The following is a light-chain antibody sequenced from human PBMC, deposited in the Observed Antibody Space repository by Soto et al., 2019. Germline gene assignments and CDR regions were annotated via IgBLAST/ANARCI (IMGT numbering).Light chain of an antibody. CDR2: GAS. Sequence: ELVLTQSPGTLSLSPGERATLSCRASQSVSSSYLAWYQQKPGQAPRLLIYGASSRATGIPDRFSGSGSGTDFTLTISRLEPEDFAVYYCQQYGSSFGPGTKVDSK. CDR3: QQYGSS. CDR1: QSVSSSY. J-gene: IGKJ3*01. V-gene: IGKV3-20*01.